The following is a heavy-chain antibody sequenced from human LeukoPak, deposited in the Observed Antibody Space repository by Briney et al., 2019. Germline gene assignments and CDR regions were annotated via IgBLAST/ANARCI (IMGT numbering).Heavy chain of an antibody. D-gene: IGHD2/OR15-2a*01. J-gene: IGHJ5*02. Sequence: SETLSLTCAVSGFSISTYCWSWLRQPPGKGLEGIGNIYYDGSANYNPSLKSRVTISEDTSKNQISPKLRSVTAADTAVYYCARDNIQFGPWGQGTLVTVSS. CDR2: IYYDGSA. CDR1: GFSISTYC. V-gene: IGHV4-59*01. CDR3: ARDNIQFGP.